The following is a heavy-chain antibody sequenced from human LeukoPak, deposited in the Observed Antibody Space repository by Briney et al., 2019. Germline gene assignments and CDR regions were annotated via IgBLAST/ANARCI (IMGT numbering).Heavy chain of an antibody. Sequence: ASVKVSCKVSGYTLTELSMHWVRQAPGKGLEWMGGFDPEDGETIYAQKFQGRVTMTEDTSTDTAYMELSSLRSEDTAVYYCAGRLRFLEWLTPHYFDYWGQGTLVTVSS. D-gene: IGHD3-3*01. CDR1: GYTLTELS. J-gene: IGHJ4*02. V-gene: IGHV1-24*01. CDR3: AGRLRFLEWLTPHYFDY. CDR2: FDPEDGET.